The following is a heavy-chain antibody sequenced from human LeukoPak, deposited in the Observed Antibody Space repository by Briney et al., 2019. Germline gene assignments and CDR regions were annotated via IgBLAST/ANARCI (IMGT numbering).Heavy chain of an antibody. V-gene: IGHV4-30-2*01. CDR3: ARAYDIVVVPAAPGEFDP. D-gene: IGHD2-2*01. CDR1: GGSISSGGYY. CDR2: IYHSGST. J-gene: IGHJ5*02. Sequence: SQTLSLTCTVSGGSISSGGYYWSWIRQPPGKGLEWIGYIYHSGSTYYNPSLKSRVTISVDRSKNQFSLKLSSVTAADTAVYYCARAYDIVVVPAAPGEFDPWSQGTLVTVSS.